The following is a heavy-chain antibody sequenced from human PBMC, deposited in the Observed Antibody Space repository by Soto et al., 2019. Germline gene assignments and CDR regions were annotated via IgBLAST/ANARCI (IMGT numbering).Heavy chain of an antibody. CDR3: AKGPDGSGYYHNWFDS. V-gene: IGHV3-23*01. J-gene: IGHJ5*01. Sequence: EVHLLESGGALVQPGGSLTLSCAASGFSFSDYAMSWVRQAPGKGLEWVSSISRTGDSAYYADSVNGRFAISRDRSKNRLSLQMNSLRVEDTAVYYCAKGPDGSGYYHNWFDSWGQGTLITVSS. D-gene: IGHD3-22*01. CDR2: ISRTGDSA. CDR1: GFSFSDYA.